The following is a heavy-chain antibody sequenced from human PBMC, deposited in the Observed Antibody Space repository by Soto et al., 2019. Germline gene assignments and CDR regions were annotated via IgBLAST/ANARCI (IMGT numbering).Heavy chain of an antibody. Sequence: ASVKVSCKASGYTFTGYYMHWVRQAPGQGLEWMGWINPNSGGTNYAQKFQGRVTMTRDTSISTAYMELSRLGSDDTAVYYCTRDFVDIVATRPGYYYGMDVWGQGTTVTVSS. J-gene: IGHJ6*02. CDR2: INPNSGGT. V-gene: IGHV1-2*02. D-gene: IGHD5-12*01. CDR3: TRDFVDIVATRPGYYYGMDV. CDR1: GYTFTGYY.